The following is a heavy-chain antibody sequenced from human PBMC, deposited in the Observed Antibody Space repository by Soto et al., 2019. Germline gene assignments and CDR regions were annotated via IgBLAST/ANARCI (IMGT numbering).Heavy chain of an antibody. J-gene: IGHJ6*02. D-gene: IGHD2-2*01. Sequence: SLRLSCAASGFTFSSYGMHWVRQAPGKGLEWVAVIWYDGSNKYYADSVKGRFTISRDNSKNTLYLQMNSLRAEDTAVYYCARDMSQPPYYYGMDVWGQGTTVTVSS. CDR3: ARDMSQPPYYYGMDV. CDR2: IWYDGSNK. V-gene: IGHV3-33*01. CDR1: GFTFSSYG.